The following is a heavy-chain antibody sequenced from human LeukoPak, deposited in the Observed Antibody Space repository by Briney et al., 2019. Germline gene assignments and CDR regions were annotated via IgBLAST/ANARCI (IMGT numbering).Heavy chain of an antibody. CDR3: ASLATPFDP. J-gene: IGHJ5*02. CDR2: ISAYNGNT. CDR1: GYTFTSYD. Sequence: ASVKVSCKASGYTFTSYDFSWVRQAPGQGLEWMGWISAYNGNTNYAQILQGRLTMTTDTSTSTAYMELRSLRSDDTAVYYCASLATPFDPWGQGTLVTVSS. D-gene: IGHD1-26*01. V-gene: IGHV1-18*01.